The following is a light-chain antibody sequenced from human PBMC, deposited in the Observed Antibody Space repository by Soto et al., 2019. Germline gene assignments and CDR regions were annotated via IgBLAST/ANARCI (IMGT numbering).Light chain of an antibody. CDR1: SSDVGAYNY. J-gene: IGLJ3*02. CDR3: GSFAPRNTGV. Sequence: QSALTQPPSASGSPGQSVTISCTGTSSDVGAYNYVSWYQQHAGKAPKLVIYEVTKRPSGVPDRFSGSKSANKASLTVSGLESEDEDDYYFGSFAPRNTGVFCGG. V-gene: IGLV2-8*01. CDR2: EVT.